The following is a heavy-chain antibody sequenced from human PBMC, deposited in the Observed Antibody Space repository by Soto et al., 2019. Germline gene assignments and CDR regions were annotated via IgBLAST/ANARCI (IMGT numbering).Heavy chain of an antibody. CDR2: IWYDGSNK. Sequence: PGGSLRLSCAASGFTFSSYAMSWVRQSPGKGLEWVAVIWYDGSNKYYADSVKGRFTISRDNSKNTLYLQMNSLRAEDTAVYYCARDREDYYDSSGYYFDYWGQGTLVTVSS. V-gene: IGHV3-33*08. CDR3: ARDREDYYDSSGYYFDY. D-gene: IGHD3-22*01. CDR1: GFTFSSYA. J-gene: IGHJ4*02.